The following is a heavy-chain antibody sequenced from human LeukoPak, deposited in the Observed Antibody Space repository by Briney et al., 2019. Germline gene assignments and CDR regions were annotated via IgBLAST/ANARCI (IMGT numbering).Heavy chain of an antibody. D-gene: IGHD6-6*01. V-gene: IGHV4-61*02. Sequence: TLSLTCTVSGGSISSGSYYWSWIRQPAGKGLEWIGRIYTSGSTNYNPSLKSRFTISVDTSKNQFSLKLSSVTAADTAVYYCARICMLRGLSIAARLRGPFDYWGQGTLVTVSS. CDR1: GGSISSGSYY. CDR2: IYTSGST. CDR3: ARICMLRGLSIAARLRGPFDY. J-gene: IGHJ4*02.